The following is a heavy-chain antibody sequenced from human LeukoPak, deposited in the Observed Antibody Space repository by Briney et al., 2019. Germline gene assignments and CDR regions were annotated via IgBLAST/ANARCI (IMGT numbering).Heavy chain of an antibody. CDR3: ARLTSNIPKYFDY. V-gene: IGHV4-39*01. D-gene: IGHD2-2*02. CDR1: GGSISSSSYY. J-gene: IGHJ4*02. Sequence: SETLSLTCTVSGGSISSSSYYWGWIRQPPGKGLEWIGSIYYSGSTYYNPSLKSRVTISVDTSKNHFSLKLSSVTAADTAVNYCARLTSNIPKYFDYWGQGTLVTVSS. CDR2: IYYSGST.